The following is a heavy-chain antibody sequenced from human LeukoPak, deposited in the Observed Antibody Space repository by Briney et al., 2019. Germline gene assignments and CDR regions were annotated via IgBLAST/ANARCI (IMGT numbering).Heavy chain of an antibody. D-gene: IGHD2-15*01. V-gene: IGHV3-7*03. CDR1: GFTFSSFW. CDR3: ASSGMCGGGTCYDLYFDF. CDR2: INQDGSYI. J-gene: IGHJ4*02. Sequence: PGGSLRLSCATSGFTFSSFWMNWVRQAPGKGLEWVATINQDGSYIYYVDSVEGRFTVSRDNTKNSLYLRMNSLRAEDTAVYYCASSGMCGGGTCYDLYFDFWGQGTLVTVSS.